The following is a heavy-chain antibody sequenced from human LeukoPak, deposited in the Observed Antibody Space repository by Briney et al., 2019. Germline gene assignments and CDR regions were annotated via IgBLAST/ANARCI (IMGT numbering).Heavy chain of an antibody. CDR2: ISSSGSTI. D-gene: IGHD3-3*01. J-gene: IGHJ3*02. CDR1: GFTFSDYY. CDR3: ARGSTYYDFWSGYHDAFDI. V-gene: IGHV3-11*01. Sequence: SGGSLRLSCAASGFTFSDYYMRWIRQAPGKGLEWVSYISSSGSTIYYADSVKGRFTISRDNAKNSLYLQMNSLRAEDTAVYYCARGSTYYDFWSGYHDAFDIWGQGTMVTVSS.